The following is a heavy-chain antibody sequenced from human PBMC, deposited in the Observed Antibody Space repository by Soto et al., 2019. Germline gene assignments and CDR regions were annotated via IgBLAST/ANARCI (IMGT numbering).Heavy chain of an antibody. J-gene: IGHJ4*02. Sequence: VASVKVSCKASGYTFTSYAMHWVRQAPGQRLEWMGWINAGNGNTKYSQKFQGRVTITADGSTSTAYMELSSLRSEDTAVYYCARGSTAMVTLYFDYWGQGTLVTVSS. D-gene: IGHD5-18*01. V-gene: IGHV1-3*01. CDR1: GYTFTSYA. CDR3: ARGSTAMVTLYFDY. CDR2: INAGNGNT.